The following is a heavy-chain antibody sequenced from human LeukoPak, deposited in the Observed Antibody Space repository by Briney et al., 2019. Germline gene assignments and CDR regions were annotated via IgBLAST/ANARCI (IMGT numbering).Heavy chain of an antibody. Sequence: PGGSLRLSCAASGFTFSSYWMSWVRQAPGKGLEWVANIKQDGSQKYYVDSVKGRFSISRDNAKNSLYLQMNSLRAEDTAVYYCARGVPYASWSGPHYFDYWGQGTLVTVSS. J-gene: IGHJ4*02. CDR3: ARGVPYASWSGPHYFDY. V-gene: IGHV3-7*01. D-gene: IGHD3-3*01. CDR2: IKQDGSQK. CDR1: GFTFSSYW.